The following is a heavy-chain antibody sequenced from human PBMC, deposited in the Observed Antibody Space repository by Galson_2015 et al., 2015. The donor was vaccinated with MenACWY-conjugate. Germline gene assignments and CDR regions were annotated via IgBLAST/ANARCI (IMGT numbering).Heavy chain of an antibody. J-gene: IGHJ3*02. CDR1: GFTFSGYS. CDR2: ISSGSSSI. Sequence: SLRLSCAASGFTFSGYSMNWVRQAPGRGLEWISSISSGSSSIYDADSVRGRFPISRDNSKNSLFLQMNSLGDEDTAVYYCARRRSGSYYETLCTFDIRGQGTMVTVSS. CDR3: ARRRSGSYYETLCTFDI. V-gene: IGHV3-48*02. D-gene: IGHD1-26*01.